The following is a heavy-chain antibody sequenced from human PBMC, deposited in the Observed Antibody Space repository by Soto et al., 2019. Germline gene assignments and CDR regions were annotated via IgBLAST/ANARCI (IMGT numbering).Heavy chain of an antibody. V-gene: IGHV4-30-4*01. Sequence: PSETLSLTCSVSGASIYNGGYFWSWIRQSPGKGLEWIGHIHNSGSPYNNPSLKSRVTISADTSMNQFSLALTSVTAADTAMYYCARGDSSGYSRILDYWGQGTLVTVSS. CDR1: GASIYNGGYF. CDR2: IHNSGSP. CDR3: ARGDSSGYSRILDY. J-gene: IGHJ4*02. D-gene: IGHD3-22*01.